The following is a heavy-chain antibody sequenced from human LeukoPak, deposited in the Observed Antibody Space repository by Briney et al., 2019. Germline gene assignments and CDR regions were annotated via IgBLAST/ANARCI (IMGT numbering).Heavy chain of an antibody. J-gene: IGHJ6*03. CDR3: ARESGSRSYYYYMDV. D-gene: IGHD2-2*01. V-gene: IGHV3-21*01. CDR2: ISSSSSYI. Sequence: GGSLRLSCAASGFTFSSYSMNWVRQAPGKGLEWVSSISSSSSYIYYADSVKGRFTISRDNAKNSVYLQMTSLRAEDTAVYYCARESGSRSYYYYMDVWGKGTTVTVSS. CDR1: GFTFSSYS.